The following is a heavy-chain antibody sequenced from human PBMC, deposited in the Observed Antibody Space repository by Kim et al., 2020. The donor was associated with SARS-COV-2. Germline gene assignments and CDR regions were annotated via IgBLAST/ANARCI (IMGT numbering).Heavy chain of an antibody. D-gene: IGHD3-22*01. V-gene: IGHV4-39*01. CDR3: ARHLITMIPFGFVRADP. Sequence: LKSRVTISVDTSKNQFSLRLSSVTAADTAVYYCARHLITMIPFGFVRADPWGQGTLVTVSS. J-gene: IGHJ5*02.